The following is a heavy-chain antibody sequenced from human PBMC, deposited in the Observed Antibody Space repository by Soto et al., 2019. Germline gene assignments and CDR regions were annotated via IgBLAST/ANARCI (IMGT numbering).Heavy chain of an antibody. CDR2: IYYSGST. D-gene: IGHD3-10*01. V-gene: IGHV4-59*01. CDR1: GGSISSYY. Sequence: SETLSLTCTVSGGSISSYYWSCIRQPPGKGLEWIGYIYYSGSTNYNPSLKSRVTISVDTSKNQFSLKLSSVTAADTAVYYCARGGTMVRGVIIRPGRLYYGMDVWGQGTTVTVSS. CDR3: ARGGTMVRGVIIRPGRLYYGMDV. J-gene: IGHJ6*02.